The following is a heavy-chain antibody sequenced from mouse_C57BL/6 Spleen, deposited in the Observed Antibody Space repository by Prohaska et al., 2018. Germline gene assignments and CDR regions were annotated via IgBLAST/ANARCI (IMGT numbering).Heavy chain of an antibody. CDR2: INPNNGGT. D-gene: IGHD2-5*01. Sequence: LKIPCKASGYTFTDYNMDWVKQSHGKSLEWIGDINPNNGGTIYNQKFKGKATLTVDKSSSTAYMELRSLTSEDTAVYYCARSGYSNFYYFDYWGQGTTLTVSS. CDR3: ARSGYSNFYYFDY. J-gene: IGHJ2*01. CDR1: GYTFTDYN. V-gene: IGHV1-18*01.